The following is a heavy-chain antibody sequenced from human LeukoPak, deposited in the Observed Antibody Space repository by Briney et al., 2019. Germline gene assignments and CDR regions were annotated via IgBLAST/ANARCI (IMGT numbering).Heavy chain of an antibody. D-gene: IGHD1-14*01. Sequence: ASVKVSCKASGYTFTSYYMHWVRQAPGQGLEWMGIINPSGGSTSYAQKLQGRVTMTTDTSTSTAYMELRSLRSDDTAVYYCASDINRDAFDIWGQGTMVTVSS. CDR2: INPSGGST. V-gene: IGHV1-46*01. J-gene: IGHJ3*02. CDR1: GYTFTSYY. CDR3: ASDINRDAFDI.